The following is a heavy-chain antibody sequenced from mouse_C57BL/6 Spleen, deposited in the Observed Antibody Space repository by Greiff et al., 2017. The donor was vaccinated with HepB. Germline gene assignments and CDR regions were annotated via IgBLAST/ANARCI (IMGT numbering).Heavy chain of an antibody. J-gene: IGHJ4*01. Sequence: EVKLMESGPGLVKPSQSLSLTCSVTGYSITSGYYWNWIRQFPGNKLEWMGYISYDGSNNYNPSLKNRISITRDTSKNQFFLKLNSVTTEDTATYYCAREVVDSSGFYYAMDYWGQGTSVTVSS. CDR3: AREVVDSSGFYYAMDY. D-gene: IGHD3-2*02. CDR1: GYSITSGYY. V-gene: IGHV3-6*01. CDR2: ISYDGSN.